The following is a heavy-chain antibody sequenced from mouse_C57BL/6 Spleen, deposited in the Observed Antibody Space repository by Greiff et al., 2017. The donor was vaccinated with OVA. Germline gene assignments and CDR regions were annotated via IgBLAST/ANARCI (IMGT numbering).Heavy chain of an antibody. J-gene: IGHJ3*01. Sequence: VQLKESGGGLVKPGGSLKLSCAASGFTFSDYGMHWVRQAPEKGLEWVAYISSGSSTIYYADTVKGRFTISRDNAKNTLFLQMTSLRSEDTAMYYCAKVYGSSYGFAYWGQGTLVTVSA. D-gene: IGHD1-1*01. V-gene: IGHV5-17*01. CDR1: GFTFSDYG. CDR3: AKVYGSSYGFAY. CDR2: ISSGSSTI.